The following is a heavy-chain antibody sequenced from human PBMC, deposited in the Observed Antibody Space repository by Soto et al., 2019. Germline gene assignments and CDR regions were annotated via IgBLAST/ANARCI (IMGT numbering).Heavy chain of an antibody. CDR2: IIAYNGNT. V-gene: IGHV1-18*01. Sequence: SXNVYCTAAGYTXSTYGSGWVGQAPGQGLEWMGWIIAYNGNTNYAQKLQGRVTMTTDTSTSTAYMEMRRLRSDDTAVYYCARDQGAGRSDHWGQGTLGTVSS. D-gene: IGHD6-13*01. CDR3: ARDQGAGRSDH. J-gene: IGHJ5*02. CDR1: GYTXSTYG.